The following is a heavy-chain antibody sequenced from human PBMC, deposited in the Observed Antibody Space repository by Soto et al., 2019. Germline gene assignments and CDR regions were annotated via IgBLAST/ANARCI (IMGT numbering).Heavy chain of an antibody. D-gene: IGHD1-26*01. Sequence: GGSLRLSCAASGFTFSTYAMSWVRQAPGKGLEWVSAISGGGGSTYYTDSVKGRFTISRDNSKNTLYLQMDSLRAEDTAVYYCAVRKTGSYFDYWGQGTLVTVSS. CDR3: AVRKTGSYFDY. J-gene: IGHJ4*02. V-gene: IGHV3-23*01. CDR1: GFTFSTYA. CDR2: ISGGGGST.